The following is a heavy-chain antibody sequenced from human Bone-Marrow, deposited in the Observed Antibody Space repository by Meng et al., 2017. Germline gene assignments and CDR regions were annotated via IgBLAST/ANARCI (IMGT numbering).Heavy chain of an antibody. Sequence: GESLKIFCKASGYRFTTSWIGWVRQMPGKGLEWMGIIYPGDSDTTYSPSFEGQVTISVDKSFSTAYLQWSSLKASDTAMYYCARLGIAVAEGYSAFDIWGQGTMVTVSS. D-gene: IGHD6-19*01. J-gene: IGHJ3*02. CDR3: ARLGIAVAEGYSAFDI. CDR2: IYPGDSDT. CDR1: GYRFTTSW. V-gene: IGHV5-51*01.